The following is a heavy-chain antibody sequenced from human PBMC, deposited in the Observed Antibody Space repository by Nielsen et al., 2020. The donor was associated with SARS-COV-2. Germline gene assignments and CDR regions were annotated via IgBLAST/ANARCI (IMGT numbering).Heavy chain of an antibody. J-gene: IGHJ4*02. V-gene: IGHV1-46*01. CDR1: GYTFTGHY. Sequence: ASVKVSCKASGYTFTGHYMHWVRQAPGQGLEWMGIINPSGGSTSYAQKFQGRVTMTRDTSTSTVYMELSSLRSEDTAVYYCAREHFVGGLGIVVVISTILDYWGQGTLVTVSS. CDR3: AREHFVGGLGIVVVISTILDY. CDR2: INPSGGST. D-gene: IGHD3-22*01.